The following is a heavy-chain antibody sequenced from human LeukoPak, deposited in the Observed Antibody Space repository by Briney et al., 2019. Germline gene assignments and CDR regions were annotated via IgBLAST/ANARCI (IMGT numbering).Heavy chain of an antibody. CDR3: TRVYDFWSGYYPLYYYYYGMDV. CDR2: ISSSSSYI. J-gene: IGHJ6*02. Sequence: PGGSLRLSCAASGFTFSSYSMNWVRQAPGKGLEWVSSISSSSSYIYYADSVKGRFTISRDNAKNSLYLQMNSLRAEDTAVYYCTRVYDFWSGYYPLYYYYYGMDVWGQGTTVTVSS. CDR1: GFTFSSYS. D-gene: IGHD3-3*01. V-gene: IGHV3-21*01.